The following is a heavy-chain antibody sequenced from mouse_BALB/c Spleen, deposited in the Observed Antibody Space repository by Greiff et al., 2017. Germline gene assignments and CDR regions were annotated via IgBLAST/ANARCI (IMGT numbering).Heavy chain of an antibody. CDR1: GYTFTSYW. V-gene: IGHV1S22*01. D-gene: IGHD2-4*01. Sequence: LKQPGSELVRPGASVKLSCKASGYTFTSYWMHWVKQRPGQGLEWIGNIYPGSGSTNYDEKFKSKATLTVDTSSSTAYMQLSSLTSEDSAVYYCTRGDYPYAMDYWGQGTSVTVSS. J-gene: IGHJ4*01. CDR3: TRGDYPYAMDY. CDR2: IYPGSGST.